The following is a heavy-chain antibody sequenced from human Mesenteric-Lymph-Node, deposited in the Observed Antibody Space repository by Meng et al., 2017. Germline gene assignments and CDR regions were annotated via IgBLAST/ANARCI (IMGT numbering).Heavy chain of an antibody. CDR2: ISSRGNTI. CDR3: ATNMASGGKNEYKWLDA. J-gene: IGHJ5*02. CDR1: GFTFSDYY. V-gene: IGHV3-11*04. Sequence: GESLKISCAASGFTFSDYYMTWIRQAPGKGPEWVAHISSRGNTIYYTDSVRGRFTISRDNAKNSLYLQMDSLRGEDTAVYYCATNMASGGKNEYKWLDAWGQGTLVTVSS. D-gene: IGHD4-23*01.